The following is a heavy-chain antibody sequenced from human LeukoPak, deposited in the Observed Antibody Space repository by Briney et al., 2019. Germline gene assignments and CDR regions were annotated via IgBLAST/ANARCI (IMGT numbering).Heavy chain of an antibody. Sequence: GGSLRLSCAASGFTVSGDYMSWVRQAPGKGLEWVSVIYSGGSTYYADSVKGRFTISRDNSKNTLYLQMNSLRAEDTAVYYCARDSGGSFNFDYWGQGTLVTVSS. D-gene: IGHD1-26*01. J-gene: IGHJ4*02. CDR1: GFTVSGDY. CDR3: ARDSGGSFNFDY. V-gene: IGHV3-53*05. CDR2: IYSGGST.